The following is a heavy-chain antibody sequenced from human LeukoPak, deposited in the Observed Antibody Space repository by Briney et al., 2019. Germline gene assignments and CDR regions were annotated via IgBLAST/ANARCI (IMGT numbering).Heavy chain of an antibody. V-gene: IGHV3-66*04. CDR2: IYSGGST. CDR1: GFTVSSNY. Sequence: GGSLRLSCAASGFTVSSNYMSWVRQAPGKGLEWVSVIYSGGSTYYADSVKGRFTISRDNSKNTLYLQMNSLRAEDTAVYYCARHFTGRTWFDPWGQGTLVTVSS. D-gene: IGHD1/OR15-1a*01. J-gene: IGHJ5*02. CDR3: ARHFTGRTWFDP.